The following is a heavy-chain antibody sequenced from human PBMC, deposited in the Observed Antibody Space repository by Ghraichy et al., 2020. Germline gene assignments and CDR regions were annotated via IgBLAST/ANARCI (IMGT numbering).Heavy chain of an antibody. V-gene: IGHV4-4*02. CDR3: ARDSYYDFWSGYFRLADI. CDR2: IYHSGST. CDR1: GGSISSSNW. D-gene: IGHD3-3*01. Sequence: SETLSLTCAVSGGSISSSNWWSWVRQPPGKGLEWIGEIYHSGSTNYNPSLKSRVTISVDKSKNQFSLKLSSVTAADTAVYYCARDSYYDFWSGYFRLADIWGQGTMVTVSS. J-gene: IGHJ3*02.